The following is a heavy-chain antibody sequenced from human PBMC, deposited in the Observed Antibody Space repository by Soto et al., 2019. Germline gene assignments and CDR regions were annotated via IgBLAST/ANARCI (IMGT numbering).Heavy chain of an antibody. CDR3: AGDPGDDGAFDV. CDR2: ISYSGST. D-gene: IGHD1-26*01. CDR1: GGSITSGAYY. Sequence: QVQLQESGPGLVKPSQTLSLTCTVSGGSITSGAYYWSWIRQPPGKGLEWIGYISYSGSTNYNPSLRSRVSISADTSMNQFSLKLTSVTAADTAVYFCAGDPGDDGAFDVWGQGTMVTASS. V-gene: IGHV4-31*03. J-gene: IGHJ3*01.